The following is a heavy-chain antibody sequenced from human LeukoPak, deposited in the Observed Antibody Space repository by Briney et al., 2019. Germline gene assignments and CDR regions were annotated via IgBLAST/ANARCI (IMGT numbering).Heavy chain of an antibody. CDR1: GYTFHRYD. CDR2: MNPNSGNT. CDR3: WRSSVGARRRIDY. D-gene: IGHD1-26*01. Sequence: ASVKVSCKASGYTFHRYDIKWVRQATRQGREWMGWMNPNSGNTGYAQKFQGRVTMTRSTSINTAYIELESLACEDPAGYYWWRSSVGARRRIDYWGQGSLVTVSS. J-gene: IGHJ4*02. V-gene: IGHV1-8*01.